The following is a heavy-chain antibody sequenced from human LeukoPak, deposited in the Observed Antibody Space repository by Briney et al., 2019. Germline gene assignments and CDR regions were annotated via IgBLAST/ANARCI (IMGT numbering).Heavy chain of an antibody. CDR3: ARGQGYCSSTSCYNFDY. J-gene: IGHJ4*02. CDR1: GGTFSSYT. Sequence: SVKVSCKASGGTFSSYTISWVRQAPGQGLEWMGRIIPILGIANYAQKFQGRVTITADKSTSTAYMELSSLRSEDTAVYCCARGQGYCSSTSCYNFDYWGQGTLVTVSS. D-gene: IGHD2-2*02. CDR2: IIPILGIA. V-gene: IGHV1-69*02.